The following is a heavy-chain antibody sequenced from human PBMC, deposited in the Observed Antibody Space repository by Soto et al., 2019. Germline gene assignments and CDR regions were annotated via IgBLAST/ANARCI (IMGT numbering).Heavy chain of an antibody. D-gene: IGHD6-13*01. Sequence: SETLSLTCNVSGGSVGSSSYYWGWIRQAPGKGLEWIVSTYYSAGTYYNPSLKSRVTTSMDASKNQFSLTVTSVTAADTAIYYCARHASRGYSSSWYFEDWGQGTPVTSPQ. V-gene: IGHV4-39*01. J-gene: IGHJ4*02. CDR2: TYYSAGT. CDR3: ARHASRGYSSSWYFED. CDR1: GGSVGSSSYY.